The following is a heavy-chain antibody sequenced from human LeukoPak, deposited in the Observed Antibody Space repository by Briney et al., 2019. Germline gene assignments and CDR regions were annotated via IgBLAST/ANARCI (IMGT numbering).Heavy chain of an antibody. V-gene: IGHV3-23*01. CDR2: ISGSGGST. D-gene: IGHD4-17*01. Sequence: GGSLRLSCAASGFTFSSYAMSWVRQAPGMGLEWVSAISGSGGSTYYADSVKGRFTISRDNSKNTLYLQMNSLRADDTAVYYCAKEDYGEDTPHFDYWGQGTLVTVPS. CDR3: AKEDYGEDTPHFDY. J-gene: IGHJ4*02. CDR1: GFTFSSYA.